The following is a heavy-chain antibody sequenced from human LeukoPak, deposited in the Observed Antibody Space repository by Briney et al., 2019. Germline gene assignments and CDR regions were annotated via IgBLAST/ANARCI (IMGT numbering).Heavy chain of an antibody. CDR1: GYTFSSYG. J-gene: IGHJ4*02. Sequence: ASVEVSCKASGYTFSSYGISWVRQAPGQGLEWVGWISAYNGNTNYAQKLQGRVTMTTDTSTSTAYMELRSLRSDDTAVYYCARDVYYGDLSPFDYWGQGTLVTVSS. D-gene: IGHD4-17*01. CDR3: ARDVYYGDLSPFDY. V-gene: IGHV1-18*01. CDR2: ISAYNGNT.